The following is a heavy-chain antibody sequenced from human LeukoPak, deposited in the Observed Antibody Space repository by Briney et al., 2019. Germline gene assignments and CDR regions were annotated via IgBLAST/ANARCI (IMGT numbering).Heavy chain of an antibody. V-gene: IGHV1-3*01. D-gene: IGHD3-9*01. CDR2: INAGNGNT. CDR3: ARGWYYDILTGPAGFDP. Sequence: ASVKASCKASGYTFTSYAMHWVRQAPGQRLEWMGWINAGNGNTKYSQKFQGRVTITRDTSASTAYMELSSLRSEDTAVYYCARGWYYDILTGPAGFDPWGQGTLVTVSS. J-gene: IGHJ5*02. CDR1: GYTFTSYA.